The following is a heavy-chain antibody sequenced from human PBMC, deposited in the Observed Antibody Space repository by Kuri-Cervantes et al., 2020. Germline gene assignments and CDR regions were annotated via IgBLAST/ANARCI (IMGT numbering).Heavy chain of an antibody. D-gene: IGHD2-15*01. CDR2: INHSGST. J-gene: IGHJ4*02. CDR1: GFSLSNARMG. Sequence: SGPTLVKPTETLTLTCTVSGFSLSNARMGVSWIRQPPGKGLEWIGEINHSGSTNYNPSLKSRVTISVDTSKNQFSLKLSSVTAADTAVYYCARGNLVCSGGSCYSGPVDYWGQGTLVTVSS. CDR3: ARGNLVCSGGSCYSGPVDY. V-gene: IGHV4-4*02.